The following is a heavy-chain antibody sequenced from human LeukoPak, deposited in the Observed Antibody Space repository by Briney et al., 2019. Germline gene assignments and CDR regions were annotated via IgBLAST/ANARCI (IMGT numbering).Heavy chain of an antibody. CDR2: IYHSGST. CDR3: ARDLYNWNDEGYFDY. Sequence: SETLSLTCAVSGYSISSGYYWGWIRQPPGKGLEWIGSIYHSGSTYYNPSLKSRVTISVDTSKNQFSLKLSSVTAADTAVYYCARDLYNWNDEGYFDYWGQGTLVPVSS. D-gene: IGHD1-1*01. CDR1: GYSISSGYY. J-gene: IGHJ4*02. V-gene: IGHV4-38-2*02.